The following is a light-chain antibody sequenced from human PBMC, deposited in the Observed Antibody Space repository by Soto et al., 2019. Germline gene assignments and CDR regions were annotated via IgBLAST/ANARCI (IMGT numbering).Light chain of an antibody. V-gene: IGKV3-15*01. CDR1: QSVRNN. J-gene: IGKJ1*01. Sequence: EIVMTQSPATLSVSPGERATLSCRASQSVRNNLAWYQQKPGQAPRLLIYGASTRATGIPARFSGGGSGTECTLTISSLQSEYFAVYYCQHYNNWPPWTFGQGTKVEIK. CDR2: GAS. CDR3: QHYNNWPPWT.